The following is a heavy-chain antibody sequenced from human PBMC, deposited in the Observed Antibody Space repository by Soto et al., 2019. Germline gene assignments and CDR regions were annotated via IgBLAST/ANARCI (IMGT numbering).Heavy chain of an antibody. CDR2: ISYDGSNK. V-gene: IGHV3-30*18. Sequence: PGGSLRLSCAASGFTFSSYGMHWVRQAPGKGLEWVAVISYDGSNKYYADSVKGRFTISRDNSKNTLYLQMNSLRAEDTAVYYCAKAQANSGYDYYFDYWGQGTLVTVSS. CDR1: GFTFSSYG. D-gene: IGHD5-12*01. J-gene: IGHJ4*02. CDR3: AKAQANSGYDYYFDY.